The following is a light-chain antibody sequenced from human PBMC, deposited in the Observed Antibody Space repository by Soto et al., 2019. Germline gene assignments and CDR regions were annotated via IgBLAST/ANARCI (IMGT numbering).Light chain of an antibody. J-gene: IGKJ2*03. CDR3: QQSFITPVS. CDR2: AAS. CDR1: QSISRY. Sequence: DIQMTQSPSSLSASVGDRVTITCRASQSISRYLNWYQQKPGKAPKLLIYAASNLQSGFPSRFSGRGSGTDFTLTITNLQPEDVAAFYCQQSFITPVSFGQGTKLEIK. V-gene: IGKV1-39*01.